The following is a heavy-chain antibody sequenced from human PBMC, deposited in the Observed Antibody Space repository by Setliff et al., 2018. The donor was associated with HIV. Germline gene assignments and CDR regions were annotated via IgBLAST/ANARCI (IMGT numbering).Heavy chain of an antibody. V-gene: IGHV4-31*03. CDR1: GGSISSGGYY. D-gene: IGHD3-22*01. J-gene: IGHJ3*02. CDR2: IYYSGST. Sequence: KPSETLSLTCTVSGGSISSGGYYWSWIRQHPGKGLEWIVYIYYSGSTYYNPSLKSRVTISVDTSKNQFSLKLSSVTSADTAVYYCARASSMYYYDSSDYFLDAFAIWGQGTMVTFSS. CDR3: ARASSMYYYDSSDYFLDAFAI.